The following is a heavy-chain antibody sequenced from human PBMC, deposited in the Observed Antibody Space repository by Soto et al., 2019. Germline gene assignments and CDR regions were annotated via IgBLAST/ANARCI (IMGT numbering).Heavy chain of an antibody. D-gene: IGHD1-26*01. V-gene: IGHV1-18*01. CDR2: ISLYSDAT. J-gene: IGHJ5*02. Sequence: ASVKVSCKTPGYTFSNYGITWVRQAPGQALEWLGWISLYSDATNYAQKFQGRASMTTNTSTPTAYMKLGGLRSDGPPANYWARVVPGAEPCFGPGGEGARATVPP. CDR3: ARVVPGAEPCFGP. CDR1: GYTFSNYG.